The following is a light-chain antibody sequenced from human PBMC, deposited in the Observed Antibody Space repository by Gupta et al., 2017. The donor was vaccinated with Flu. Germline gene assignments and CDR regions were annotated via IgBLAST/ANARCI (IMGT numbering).Light chain of an antibody. Sequence: SQMTQSPSSLSASIGDRVTITCRATQAIRNDLGWYQQQPGRAPKLLIVAASSLRTGVPSRVSGGGSGTAFTITSSRLQDDVVSYYYHLHNYYHPFTFGQGTKVEIK. CDR1: QAIRND. CDR2: AAS. CDR3: LHNYYHPFT. V-gene: IGKV1-6*01. J-gene: IGKJ1*01.